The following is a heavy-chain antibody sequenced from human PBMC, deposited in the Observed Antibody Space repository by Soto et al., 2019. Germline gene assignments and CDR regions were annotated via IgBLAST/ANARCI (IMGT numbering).Heavy chain of an antibody. CDR1: GFTFSSYW. J-gene: IGHJ6*02. Sequence: GGSLRLSCAASGFTFSSYWMSWVRQAPGKGLGWVANIKQDGSEKYYVDSVKGRFTISRDNAKNSLYLQMNSLRAEDTAVYYCARDGVDVYYGMDVWGQGTTVTVSS. D-gene: IGHD2-15*01. CDR2: IKQDGSEK. CDR3: ARDGVDVYYGMDV. V-gene: IGHV3-7*03.